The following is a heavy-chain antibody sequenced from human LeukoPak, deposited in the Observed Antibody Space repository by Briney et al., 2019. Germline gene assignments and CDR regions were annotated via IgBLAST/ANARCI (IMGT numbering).Heavy chain of an antibody. CDR2: IYYSGST. CDR3: AGRLWRRDGYNLSAFDI. CDR1: GGSISSYY. D-gene: IGHD5-24*01. V-gene: IGHV4-59*01. J-gene: IGHJ3*02. Sequence: SETLSLTWTVPGGSISSYYWNWIRQPPGKGLEWIGYIYYSGSTNYNPSLKSRVTISVDTSKNQFSLKLSSVTAADTAVYYCAGRLWRRDGYNLSAFDIWGQGTMVTVSS.